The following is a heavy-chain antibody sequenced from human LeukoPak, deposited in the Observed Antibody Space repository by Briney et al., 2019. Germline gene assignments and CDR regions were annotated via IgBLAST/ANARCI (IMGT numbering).Heavy chain of an antibody. Sequence: ASVKVSCKASGGTFSSYAISWVRQAPGQGLEWMGGIIPIFGTANYAQKFQGRVTITADESTSTAYMELSSLRSEDTAVYYCARRPYCGGDCYVWFDPWGQGTLVTVSS. V-gene: IGHV1-69*13. D-gene: IGHD2-21*02. CDR1: GGTFSSYA. J-gene: IGHJ5*02. CDR3: ARRPYCGGDCYVWFDP. CDR2: IIPIFGTA.